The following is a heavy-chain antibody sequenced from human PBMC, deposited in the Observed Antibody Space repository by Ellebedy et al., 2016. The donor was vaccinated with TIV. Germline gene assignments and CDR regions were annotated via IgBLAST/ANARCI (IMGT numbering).Heavy chain of an antibody. D-gene: IGHD3-22*01. V-gene: IGHV3-48*01. J-gene: IGHJ4*02. CDR2: IGNSDTK. Sequence: GESLKISCAASGFTFSSYSMNWVRQAPGKGLEWVSYIGNSDTKYYADSVRGRFTISRDKAKKSVSLQMNSLRVEDTGVYYCARDAMIWIFDSWGQGTLVTVSS. CDR3: ARDAMIWIFDS. CDR1: GFTFSSYS.